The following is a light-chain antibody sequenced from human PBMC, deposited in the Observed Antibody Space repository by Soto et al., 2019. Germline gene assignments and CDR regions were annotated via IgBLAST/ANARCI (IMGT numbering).Light chain of an antibody. J-gene: IGKJ2*01. Sequence: EIVMTQSPATLSMSPGERATLSCRATQNVNSNLAWYQHRPGQAPRLLIYGASFRPTGIPARFSGSGSGTEFTLTIDSLQSEDFAVYYCQQYNDWPPMYTFGQGTKLEIK. CDR2: GAS. CDR1: QNVNSN. CDR3: QQYNDWPPMYT. V-gene: IGKV3-15*01.